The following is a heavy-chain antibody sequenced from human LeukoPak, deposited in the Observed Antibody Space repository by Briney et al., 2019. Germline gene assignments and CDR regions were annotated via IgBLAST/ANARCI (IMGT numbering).Heavy chain of an antibody. J-gene: IGHJ6*02. V-gene: IGHV3-30*18. CDR2: ISYDGSNK. CDR3: AKGNYEKGYHYYGVDV. Sequence: GGSLRLSCAASGFTFSSYGMHWVRQAPGKGLEWVAVISYDGSNKYYADSVKGRFTISRDNSKNTLYLQMNSLRPEDTALYYCAKGNYEKGYHYYGVDVWGQGTTVTVSS. D-gene: IGHD4-11*01. CDR1: GFTFSSYG.